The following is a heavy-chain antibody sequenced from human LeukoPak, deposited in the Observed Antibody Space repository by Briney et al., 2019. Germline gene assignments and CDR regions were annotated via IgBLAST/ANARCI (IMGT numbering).Heavy chain of an antibody. CDR3: ARDSRSDSTGVDY. V-gene: IGHV3-21*01. J-gene: IGHJ4*02. CDR1: GSTFSSYS. CDR2: ISSSSSYI. D-gene: IGHD5-12*01. Sequence: GGSLRLSCAASGSTFSSYSMNWVRQAPGKGLEWVSSISSSSSYIYYADSVKGRFTISRDNAKTSLYLQMNSLRAEDTAVYYCARDSRSDSTGVDYWGQGTLVTVSS.